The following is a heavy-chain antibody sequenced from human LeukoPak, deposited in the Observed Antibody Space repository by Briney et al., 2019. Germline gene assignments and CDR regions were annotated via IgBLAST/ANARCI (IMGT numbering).Heavy chain of an antibody. Sequence: PSQTLSLTCTVSGGSISSGSYYWSWIRQPAGKGLEWIGRIYTSGSTNYNPSLKSRVTIAVDTSKNLFSLKLSSVTAADTAVYYCASIPPLEYYFDYWGQGTLVTVSS. D-gene: IGHD2-2*02. CDR2: IYTSGST. V-gene: IGHV4-61*02. J-gene: IGHJ4*02. CDR3: ASIPPLEYYFDY. CDR1: GGSISSGSYY.